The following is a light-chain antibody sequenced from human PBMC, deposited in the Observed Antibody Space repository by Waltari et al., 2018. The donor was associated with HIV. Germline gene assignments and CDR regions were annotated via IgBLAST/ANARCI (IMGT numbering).Light chain of an antibody. Sequence: QSALTQPASVSGSPGQSITISCTGTSSDVGGYDYVSWYQQDPGKAPKVVIYDFSKRPSGVSNRFSGSKSGNTASLTISGLQAEDEADYYCSSYTTGSTLVFGGGTTVTVL. CDR1: SSDVGGYDY. CDR2: DFS. V-gene: IGLV2-14*01. J-gene: IGLJ3*02. CDR3: SSYTTGSTLV.